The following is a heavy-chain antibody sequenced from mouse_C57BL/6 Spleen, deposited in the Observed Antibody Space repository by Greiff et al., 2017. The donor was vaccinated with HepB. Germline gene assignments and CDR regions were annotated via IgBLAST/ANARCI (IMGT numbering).Heavy chain of an antibody. J-gene: IGHJ2*01. CDR1: GYTFTSYR. CDR2: IDPSDSYT. CDR3: ARSGHYYGSSPYYFDY. Sequence: QVQLQQPGAELVMPGASVKLSCKASGYTFTSYRMHWVKQRPGQGLEWIGEIDPSDSYTNYNQKFKGKSTLTVDKSSSTAYMQLSSLTSEDSAVYYCARSGHYYGSSPYYFDYWGQGTTLTVSS. D-gene: IGHD1-1*01. V-gene: IGHV1-69*01.